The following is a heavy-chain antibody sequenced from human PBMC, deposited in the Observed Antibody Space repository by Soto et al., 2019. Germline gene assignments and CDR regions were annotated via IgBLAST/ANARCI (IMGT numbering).Heavy chain of an antibody. J-gene: IGHJ5*02. CDR1: GYSFTSYW. Sequence: GESLKISCKGSGYSFTSYWIGWARQMPGKGLEWMGIIYPGDSDTRYSPSFQGQVTISVDRSISTVYLQWSSLKASDTATYYCAGRRDFVTLLDPWGQGTLVTVSS. CDR3: AGRRDFVTLLDP. CDR2: IYPGDSDT. V-gene: IGHV5-51*01.